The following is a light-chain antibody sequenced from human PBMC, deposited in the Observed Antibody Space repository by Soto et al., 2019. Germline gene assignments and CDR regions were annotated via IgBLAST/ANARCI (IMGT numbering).Light chain of an antibody. CDR3: QQYGSSSWT. CDR1: RSVLYKSNNKNH. CDR2: WAS. J-gene: IGKJ1*01. Sequence: DIVMTQSPDSLAVSLGERATMNCKCSRSVLYKSNNKNHLAWYQQKPGQPPQLIIYWASTRESGVPERFSGSGSGTEFTLTISRLEPEDFAVYYCQQYGSSSWTFGQGTKVDIK. V-gene: IGKV4-1*01.